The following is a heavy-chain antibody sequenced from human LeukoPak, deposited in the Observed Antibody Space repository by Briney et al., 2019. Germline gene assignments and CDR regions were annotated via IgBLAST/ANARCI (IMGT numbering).Heavy chain of an antibody. D-gene: IGHD2-21*02. Sequence: GRSLRLSCAASGFTFSAYGMSWFRQAPGKGLEWVSAITCSGNTYYADSVKGRFTISRDNSKNTLYLQMNSLRAEDTALYYCAKDGTGCGGDCYSDYWGQGTLVTVSS. V-gene: IGHV3-23*01. J-gene: IGHJ4*02. CDR2: ITCSGNT. CDR1: GFTFSAYG. CDR3: AKDGTGCGGDCYSDY.